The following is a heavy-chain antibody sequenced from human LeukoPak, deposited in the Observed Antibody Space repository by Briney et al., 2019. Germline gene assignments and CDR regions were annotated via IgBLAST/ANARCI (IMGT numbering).Heavy chain of an antibody. CDR2: IYSGGST. J-gene: IGHJ6*03. D-gene: IGHD2-2*01. Sequence: GGSLRLSCAASGFTVSSNYMSWVRQAPGKGLEWVTVIYSGGSTYYADSVKGRFTISRDNSKNTLYLQMNSLRAEDTAVYYCAREVQDIVVVPAAPMGDYYYMDVWGKGTTVTVSS. CDR1: GFTVSSNY. V-gene: IGHV3-53*01. CDR3: AREVQDIVVVPAAPMGDYYYMDV.